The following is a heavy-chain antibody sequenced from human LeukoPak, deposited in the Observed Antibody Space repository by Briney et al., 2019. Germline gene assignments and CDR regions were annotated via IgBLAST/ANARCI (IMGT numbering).Heavy chain of an antibody. V-gene: IGHV4-59*01. J-gene: IGHJ4*02. CDR3: ARGRGSLTY. CDR2: FYYTRSP. Sequence: PSETLSLTCTVSGGSISLYYWSWIRQPPGKGLEWIGYFYYTRSPKYYPSLERRVTISVDMSRNQFSLNLTSVTAADTAVYYCARGRGSLTYWGQGTLASVSA. CDR1: GGSISLYY. D-gene: IGHD3-10*01.